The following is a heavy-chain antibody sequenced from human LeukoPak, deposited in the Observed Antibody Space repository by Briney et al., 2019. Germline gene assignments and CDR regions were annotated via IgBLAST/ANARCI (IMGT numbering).Heavy chain of an antibody. V-gene: IGHV4-59*01. CDR3: ATQQLVQEFAFDI. CDR2: IYYSGST. D-gene: IGHD6-13*01. J-gene: IGHJ3*02. Sequence: SETLSLTCTVSGGSISSYYWSWIRQPPGKGLEWIGYIYYSGSTNYNPSLKSRVTISVDTSKNQFSLKLSSVIAADTAVYYCATQQLVQEFAFDIWGQGTMVTVSS. CDR1: GGSISSYY.